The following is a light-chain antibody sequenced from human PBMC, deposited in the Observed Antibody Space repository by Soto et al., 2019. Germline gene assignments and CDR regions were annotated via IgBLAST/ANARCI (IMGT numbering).Light chain of an antibody. J-gene: IGLJ2*01. CDR1: SSNIGSKT. V-gene: IGLV1-44*01. CDR3: AAWDDRLNAVV. Sequence: QSVLTQPPSASGTPGQRVTISCSGSSSNIGSKTVNWYQQLPGPAPKLLIYSNNQRPSGGPDRFSGPKSGTSASLAISGLQAEDEADYYCAAWDDRLNAVVFGGGTKLTVL. CDR2: SNN.